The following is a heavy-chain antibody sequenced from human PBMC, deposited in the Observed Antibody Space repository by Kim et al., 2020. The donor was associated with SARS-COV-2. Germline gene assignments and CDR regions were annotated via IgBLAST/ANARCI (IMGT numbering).Heavy chain of an antibody. D-gene: IGHD6-19*01. CDR1: GYSFTDYW. CDR2: NYPGDSDT. V-gene: IGHV5-51*01. Sequence: GESLKISCKGSGYSFTDYWIGRVRQIPGKGLEWMGINYPGDSDTRYSPSFQGQVTISADKSISTAYLQWSSLKASDTAMYYCARPASVAGTGGYYYYYGMDVWGQGTTVTVSS. CDR3: ARPASVAGTGGYYYYYGMDV. J-gene: IGHJ6*02.